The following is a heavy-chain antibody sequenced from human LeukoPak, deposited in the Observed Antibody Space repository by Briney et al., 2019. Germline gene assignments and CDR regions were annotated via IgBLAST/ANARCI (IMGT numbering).Heavy chain of an antibody. Sequence: GGSLRLSCAASGFTFSSYGMSWVRQAPGKGLEWVSAISGSGGSTYYADSVKGRFTISRDNSKNTLYLQMNSLRAEDTAVYYCAKTFPSGYYSYYFDYWGQGTLVTVSS. CDR2: ISGSGGST. V-gene: IGHV3-23*01. CDR1: GFTFSSYG. J-gene: IGHJ4*02. CDR3: AKTFPSGYYSYYFDY. D-gene: IGHD3-22*01.